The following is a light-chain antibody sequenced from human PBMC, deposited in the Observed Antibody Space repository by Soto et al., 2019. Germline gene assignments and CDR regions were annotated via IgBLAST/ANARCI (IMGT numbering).Light chain of an antibody. Sequence: QSALTQPASVSGSPGQSITISCTGTSSDVGGYSYVSWYQQHPGKTPKLMIYEVSNRPSGVSNRFSGSKSGNTASLTISGLQTEDEDDYYCISFSSITREVFGGGTKVTVL. J-gene: IGLJ2*01. CDR2: EVS. V-gene: IGLV2-14*01. CDR1: SSDVGGYSY. CDR3: ISFSSITREV.